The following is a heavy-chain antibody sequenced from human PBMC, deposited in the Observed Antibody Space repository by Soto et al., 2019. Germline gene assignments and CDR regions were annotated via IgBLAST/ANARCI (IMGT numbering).Heavy chain of an antibody. CDR3: ARARYCSSTSCYLDY. Sequence: GGSLRLSCAASGFTFSNYAMNWVRQAPGEGLEWVSVISGSGGGTFYADSVKGRFTISRDNSKNTLYLQMNSLRAEDTAVYYCARARYCSSTSCYLDYWGQGTLVTVSS. D-gene: IGHD2-2*01. V-gene: IGHV3-23*01. CDR1: GFTFSNYA. CDR2: ISGSGGGT. J-gene: IGHJ4*02.